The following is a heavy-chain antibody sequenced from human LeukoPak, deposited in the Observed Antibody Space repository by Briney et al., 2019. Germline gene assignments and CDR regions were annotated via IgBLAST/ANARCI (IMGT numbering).Heavy chain of an antibody. CDR3: AKDLTGGNYYLDY. V-gene: IGHV3-30*18. CDR1: GFTFSSCG. CDR2: ISSDGSGK. D-gene: IGHD1-26*01. Sequence: PGRSLILSCTTTGFTFSSCGRHWRRQAPGKGLEWVAVISSDGSGKHSAESVKGRFTISRDNSKNTLYLQMNSLRAEDTAVYYCAKDLTGGNYYLDYWGQGTLVTVSS. J-gene: IGHJ4*02.